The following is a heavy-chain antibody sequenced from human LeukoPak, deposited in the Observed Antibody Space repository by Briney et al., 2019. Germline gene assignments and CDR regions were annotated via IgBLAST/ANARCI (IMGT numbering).Heavy chain of an antibody. D-gene: IGHD3-3*01. V-gene: IGHV4-59*01. CDR3: ARGSIFGVVIGEIDY. CDR1: GGSISSYY. CDR2: IYYSGST. J-gene: IGHJ4*02. Sequence: PSETLSLTCTVSGGSISSYYWSWIRQPPGKGLEWIGYIYYSGSTNYNPSLKSRVTISVDTSKNQFSLKLSSVTAADTAVYYCARGSIFGVVIGEIDYWAREPWSPSPQ.